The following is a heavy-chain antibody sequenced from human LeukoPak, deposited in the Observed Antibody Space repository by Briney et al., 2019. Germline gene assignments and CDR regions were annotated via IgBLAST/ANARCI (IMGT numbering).Heavy chain of an antibody. D-gene: IGHD3-22*01. CDR3: ASGYYYDSSGSQYFQH. V-gene: IGHV1-69*05. CDR2: IIPIFGTA. Sequence: ASVKVSCKASGGTFSSYAISWVRQAPGQGLEWVGGIIPIFGTANYAQKFQGRVTITTDESTSTAYMELSSLRSEDTAVYYCASGYYYDSSGSQYFQHWGQGTLVTVSS. CDR1: GGTFSSYA. J-gene: IGHJ1*01.